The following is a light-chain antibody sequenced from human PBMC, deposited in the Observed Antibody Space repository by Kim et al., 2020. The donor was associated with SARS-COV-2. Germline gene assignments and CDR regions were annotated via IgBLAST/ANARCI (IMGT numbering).Light chain of an antibody. Sequence: DIQMTQSPSTLSASVGDRVTITCRPSQSISSYLAWYQQKPGKAPELLIYKASILESGVPSRFSGSGSGTEFTLTISSLQPDDFASFYCQQYKTSPWTFGQGTKVDIK. CDR1: QSISSY. CDR2: KAS. CDR3: QQYKTSPWT. V-gene: IGKV1-5*03. J-gene: IGKJ1*01.